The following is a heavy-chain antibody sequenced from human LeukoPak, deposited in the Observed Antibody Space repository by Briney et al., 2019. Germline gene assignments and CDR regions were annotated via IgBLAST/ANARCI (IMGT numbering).Heavy chain of an antibody. D-gene: IGHD5-18*01. V-gene: IGHV3-23*01. CDR1: GFTFSSYD. J-gene: IGHJ4*02. CDR3: AKGHQVTFFDY. CDR2: ISSTGDST. Sequence: PGGSLRLSCAASGFTFSSYDMSWVRQTPGKGLEWVSTISSTGDSTYHADSVKGRFTISRDNSKNTLYLQMNSLRAEDTAVYYCAKGHQVTFFDYWGQGTLVTVSS.